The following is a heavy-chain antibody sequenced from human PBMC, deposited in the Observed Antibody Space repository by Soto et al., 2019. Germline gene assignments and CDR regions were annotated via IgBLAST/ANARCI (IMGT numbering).Heavy chain of an antibody. CDR1: GFTFSDYY. D-gene: IGHD6-13*01. J-gene: IGHJ6*02. V-gene: IGHV3-11*06. CDR2: ISSSSSYT. CDR3: AKQQQLVCYYYYGMDV. Sequence: GRSLRLSCAASGFTFSDYYMSWIRQAPGKGLEWVSYISSSSSYTNYADSVKGRFTISRDNAKNSLYLQMNSLRVEDTAVYYCAKQQQLVCYYYYGMDVWGQGTTVTVSS.